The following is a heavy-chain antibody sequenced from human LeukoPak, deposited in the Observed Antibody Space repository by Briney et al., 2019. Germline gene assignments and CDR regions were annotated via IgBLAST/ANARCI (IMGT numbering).Heavy chain of an antibody. Sequence: GGSLRLSCAASGFTFSRYGMNWVHQAPGKGLEWVSSITSSSTYIYYADSVKGRFTISRDNAKNSLYVQMKSLRVEDTAVYYCARDLMGIAYRGAFYYWGQGTLVTVSS. CDR3: ARDLMGIAYRGAFYY. J-gene: IGHJ4*02. CDR1: GFTFSRYG. CDR2: ITSSSTYI. D-gene: IGHD6-13*01. V-gene: IGHV3-21*01.